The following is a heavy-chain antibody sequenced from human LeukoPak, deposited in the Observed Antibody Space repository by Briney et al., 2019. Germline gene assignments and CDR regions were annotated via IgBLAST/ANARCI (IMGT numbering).Heavy chain of an antibody. CDR3: ASTLRFLPYRRFDY. V-gene: IGHV4-39*01. CDR1: GGSIISSNYY. D-gene: IGHD3-3*01. Sequence: SDTLSLTCSVSGGSIISSNYYWGWIRQPPGKGLEWIGSIYQSGSGSSYYNPSLKSRVTISGDTSKNQFFLRLSSVTAADTAVYYCASTLRFLPYRRFDYWGQGTLVTVPS. J-gene: IGHJ4*02. CDR2: IYQSGSGSS.